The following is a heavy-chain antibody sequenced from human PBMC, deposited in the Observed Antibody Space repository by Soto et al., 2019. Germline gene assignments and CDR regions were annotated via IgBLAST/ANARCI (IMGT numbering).Heavy chain of an antibody. CDR2: ISYDGSNK. CDR3: ASDQYYYDSSGYGPYFDY. D-gene: IGHD3-22*01. Sequence: PGGSLRLSCAASGFTFSSYAMHWVRQAPGKGLEWVAVISYDGSNKYYADSVKGRFTISRDNSKNTLYLQMNSLRAEDTAVYYCASDQYYYDSSGYGPYFDYWGQGTLVTVSS. V-gene: IGHV3-30-3*01. CDR1: GFTFSSYA. J-gene: IGHJ4*02.